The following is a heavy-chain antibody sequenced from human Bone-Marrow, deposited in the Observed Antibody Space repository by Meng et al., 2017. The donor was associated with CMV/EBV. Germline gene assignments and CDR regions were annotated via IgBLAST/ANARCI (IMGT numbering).Heavy chain of an antibody. V-gene: IGHV3-30*04. Sequence: GESLKISCAASGFTFSSYAMHWVRQAPGKGLEWLAVVSFDASNIYYAGSVKGRFTISRDNSKNMLYLQMNSLTTEDTAVYSCVRDRVATSPRLMDVWGRGTTVTVSS. J-gene: IGHJ6*02. CDR1: GFTFSSYA. CDR3: VRDRVATSPRLMDV. D-gene: IGHD6-6*01. CDR2: VSFDASNI.